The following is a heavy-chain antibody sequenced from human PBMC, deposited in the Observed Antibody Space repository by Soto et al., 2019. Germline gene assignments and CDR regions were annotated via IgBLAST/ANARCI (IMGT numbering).Heavy chain of an antibody. CDR2: ISSSSSTI. CDR1: GFTFSSYS. Sequence: EVQLVESGGGLVQPGGSLRLSCAASGFTFSSYSMNWVRQAPGKGLEWVSYISSSSSTIYYADSVKGRFTISRDNAKNXXYLQMNSLRAEDTAVYYCARDGYYDSSGYSYGMDVWGQGTTVTVSS. CDR3: ARDGYYDSSGYSYGMDV. J-gene: IGHJ6*02. D-gene: IGHD3-22*01. V-gene: IGHV3-48*01.